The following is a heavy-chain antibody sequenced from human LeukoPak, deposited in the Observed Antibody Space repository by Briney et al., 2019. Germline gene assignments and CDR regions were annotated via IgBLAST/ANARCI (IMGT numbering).Heavy chain of an antibody. Sequence: VASVKVSCKASGYTFTDYYIHWVRQAPAQGLEWMGWLNPNSGGPNYAQKFQGRITMTRDTSISTVYMELSSLRSDDTAIYYCARGDSSGTRYWGRGTLVTVSS. D-gene: IGHD6-19*01. CDR3: ARGDSSGTRY. V-gene: IGHV1-2*02. CDR1: GYTFTDYY. J-gene: IGHJ4*02. CDR2: LNPNSGGP.